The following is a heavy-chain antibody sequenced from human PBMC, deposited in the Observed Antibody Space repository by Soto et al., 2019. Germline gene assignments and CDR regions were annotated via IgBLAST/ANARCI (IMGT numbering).Heavy chain of an antibody. CDR2: IYPGDSDT. CDR1: GYSFANYW. CDR3: AINSLRQYYYGMDV. J-gene: IGHJ6*02. D-gene: IGHD3-10*01. Sequence: PGESLKISCHGSGYSFANYWIAWVRQMPGKGLEWVGVIYPGDSDTRYSPSFRGQVTISADKSISHVYLQWSSLKASDTAMYYCAINSLRQYYYGMDVWGQGTTVTVYS. V-gene: IGHV5-51*01.